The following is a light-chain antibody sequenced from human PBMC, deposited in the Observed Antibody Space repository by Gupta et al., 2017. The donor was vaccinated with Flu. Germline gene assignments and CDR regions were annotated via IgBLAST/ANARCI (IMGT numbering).Light chain of an antibody. J-gene: IGKJ4*01. CDR2: GAS. Sequence: ATLSVSPEERVTLSCTASQTVSTYLAWYQQKPGQAPRLLIYGASTRATGIPARFRGSGSGTDFTLTISGLQSEDFAVYYCQQYHNWPPITFGRGTKVEIK. CDR3: QQYHNWPPIT. CDR1: QTVSTY. V-gene: IGKV3-15*01.